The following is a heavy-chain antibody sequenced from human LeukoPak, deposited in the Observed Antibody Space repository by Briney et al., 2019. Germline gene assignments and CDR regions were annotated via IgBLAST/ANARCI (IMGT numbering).Heavy chain of an antibody. CDR3: GRGRGYNWFDP. V-gene: IGHV1-2*02. D-gene: IGHD5-12*01. CDR1: GYSFTGHH. Sequence: ASVKVSCKASGYSFTGHHVHWVRQAPGQGPEWMGWVYPTNGATSSAPKFQGRVTMTTDTSISTAYMELSRLTSDDTAVYYCGRGRGYNWFDPWGQGTLVTVSS. J-gene: IGHJ5*02. CDR2: VYPTNGAT.